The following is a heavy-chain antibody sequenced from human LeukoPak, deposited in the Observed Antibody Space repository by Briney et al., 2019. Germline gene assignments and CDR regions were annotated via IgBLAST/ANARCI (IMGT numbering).Heavy chain of an antibody. CDR2: INLSGGST. CDR3: ARDLDYGEKSEDY. Sequence: EASVKVSCKASGFTFINYYMHWVRQAPGQGLEWLGIINLSGGSTHYPQKFQDRVTMTRDTSTSTVYMELSSLRSEDTAVYYCARDLDYGEKSEDYWGQGTLVTASS. D-gene: IGHD4/OR15-4a*01. V-gene: IGHV1-46*01. J-gene: IGHJ4*02. CDR1: GFTFINYY.